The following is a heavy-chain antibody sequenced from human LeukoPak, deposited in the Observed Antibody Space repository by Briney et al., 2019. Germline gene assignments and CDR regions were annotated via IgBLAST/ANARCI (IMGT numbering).Heavy chain of an antibody. D-gene: IGHD2-8*01. J-gene: IGHJ6*02. CDR2: IYYSGST. CDR3: ARDRGPPHGYYYYGMDV. Sequence: SETLSLTCTVSGGSISSSSYYWGWIRQPPGKGLEWIGSIYYSGSTYYNPSLKSRVTISVGTSENQFSLKLSSVTAADTAVYCCARDRGPPHGYYYYGMDVWGQGTTVTVSS. V-gene: IGHV4-39*07. CDR1: GGSISSSSYY.